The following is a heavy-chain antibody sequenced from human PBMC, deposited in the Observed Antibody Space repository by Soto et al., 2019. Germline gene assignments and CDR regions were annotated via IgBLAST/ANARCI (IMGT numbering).Heavy chain of an antibody. CDR1: GFSFSTYE. D-gene: IGHD1-26*01. J-gene: IGHJ4*02. CDR3: AREDGVVGSSSAFDH. CDR2: ISKSGIDI. V-gene: IGHV3-48*03. Sequence: GGSLRLSCAASGFSFSTYEMNWVRQAPGKGLEWVSYISKSGIDIYYADSVEGRFTISRDNANNSLYLQMNSLRAEDTAIYYCAREDGVVGSSSAFDHWGLGTLVTVSS.